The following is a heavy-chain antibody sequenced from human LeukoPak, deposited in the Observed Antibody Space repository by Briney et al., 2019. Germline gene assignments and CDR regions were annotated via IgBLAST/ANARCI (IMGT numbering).Heavy chain of an antibody. Sequence: SETLSLTCTVSGGSISSGSYYWSWIRQPPGKGLEWIGEINHSGSTNYNPSLKSRVTISVDTSKNQFSLKLSSVTAADTAVYYCARVGCGGDCYYYYYYYMDVWGKGTTVTVSS. CDR3: ARVGCGGDCYYYYYYYMDV. CDR1: GGSISSGSYY. CDR2: INHSGST. V-gene: IGHV4-39*07. J-gene: IGHJ6*03. D-gene: IGHD2-21*02.